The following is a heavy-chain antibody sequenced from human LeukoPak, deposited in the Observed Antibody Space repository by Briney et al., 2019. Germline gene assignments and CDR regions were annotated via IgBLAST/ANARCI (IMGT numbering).Heavy chain of an antibody. Sequence: GGSLRLSCAASGFTFSSYAMSWVRQAPGKGLEWVSAISGSGGSTYYADSVKGRFTISRDNSKNTLYLQMNSLRAEDTAVYYCARVLVYYYGSGSYYFDYWGQGTLVTVSS. V-gene: IGHV3-23*01. J-gene: IGHJ4*02. CDR1: GFTFSSYA. CDR3: ARVLVYYYGSGSYYFDY. D-gene: IGHD3-10*01. CDR2: ISGSGGST.